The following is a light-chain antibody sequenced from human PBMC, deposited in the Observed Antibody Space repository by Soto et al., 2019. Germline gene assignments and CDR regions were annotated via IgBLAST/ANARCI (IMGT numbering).Light chain of an antibody. CDR2: KAS. CDR1: QTISSW. Sequence: DIQMTQYPYTLSAFVRDRFTITCRAIQTISSWLAWFQQRQGRAPKFLIYKASSLKNGVPLRFSGSESGTEFTITIISLQPDDIATYYCQQYTENSGTFGQGTKV. CDR3: QQYTENSGT. V-gene: IGKV1-5*03. J-gene: IGKJ1*01.